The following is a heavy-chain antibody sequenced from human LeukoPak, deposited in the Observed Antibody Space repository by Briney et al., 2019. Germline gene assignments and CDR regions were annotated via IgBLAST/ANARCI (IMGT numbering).Heavy chain of an antibody. Sequence: GGSLRLSCAASGFTFSSYSMNWVRQAPGKGLEWVSYISSSSSTIYYADSVKGRFTISRDNAKNSLYLQMNSLRAEDTAVYYCAREPRDKSHPFDYWGQGTLVTVSS. V-gene: IGHV3-48*04. J-gene: IGHJ4*02. CDR1: GFTFSSYS. CDR2: ISSSSSTI. CDR3: AREPRDKSHPFDY. D-gene: IGHD2-15*01.